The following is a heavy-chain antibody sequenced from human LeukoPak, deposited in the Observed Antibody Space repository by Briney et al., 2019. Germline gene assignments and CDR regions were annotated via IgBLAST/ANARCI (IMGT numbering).Heavy chain of an antibody. V-gene: IGHV3-30*03. D-gene: IGHD1-14*01. CDR1: GFTFSSYG. J-gene: IGHJ4*02. CDR2: ISYDGSNK. Sequence: GGSLRLSCAASGFTFSSYGMHWVRQAPGKGLEWVAVISYDGSNKYYADSVKGRFTISRDNVKNSLYLHMNSLRAEDTAVYYCARSFGNWGQGTLVTVSS. CDR3: ARSFGN.